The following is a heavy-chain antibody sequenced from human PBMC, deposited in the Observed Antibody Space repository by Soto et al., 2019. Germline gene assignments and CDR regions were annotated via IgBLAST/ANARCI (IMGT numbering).Heavy chain of an antibody. J-gene: IGHJ5*02. V-gene: IGHV4-38-2*01. CDR3: ARVGPWVPYYYDSSPYTFENWFDP. CDR1: GYSISSGYY. CDR2: IYHCGST. Sequence: SETLSLTCAVSGYSISSGYYWGWLRQPPGKGLEGIGSIYHCGSTYCNPSLNSRVTLSIDMTNNHVSLILNSVTAADTAVYYCARVGPWVPYYYDSSPYTFENWFDPWGQGTLVTVSS. D-gene: IGHD3-22*01.